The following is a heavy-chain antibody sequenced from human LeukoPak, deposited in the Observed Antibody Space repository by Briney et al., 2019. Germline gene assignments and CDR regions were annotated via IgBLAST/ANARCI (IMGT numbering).Heavy chain of an antibody. CDR2: INPNSGGT. Sequence: VASVKVSCKASGYTFTGYYKHWVRQAPGQGLEWMGWINPNSGGTNYAQKFQGRVTMTRDTSISTAYMELSRLRSDDTAVYYCARDYCSGGSCYANNWFDPWGQGTLVTVSS. CDR3: ARDYCSGGSCYANNWFDP. D-gene: IGHD2-15*01. V-gene: IGHV1-2*02. CDR1: GYTFTGYY. J-gene: IGHJ5*02.